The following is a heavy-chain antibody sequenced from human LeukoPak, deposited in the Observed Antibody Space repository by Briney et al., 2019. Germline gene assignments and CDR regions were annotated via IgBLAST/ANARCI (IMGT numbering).Heavy chain of an antibody. CDR3: ARDRLLTPRQDPTDY. Sequence: PGGSLRLSCAASGFTFSSYWMSWVRQAPGKGLEWVANIKQDGSEKYYVDSVKGRFTISRDNAKNSLYLQMNSLRAEDTAVYYCARDRLLTPRQDPTDYWGQGTLVTVSS. CDR1: GFTFSSYW. J-gene: IGHJ4*02. CDR2: IKQDGSEK. V-gene: IGHV3-7*01. D-gene: IGHD3-9*01.